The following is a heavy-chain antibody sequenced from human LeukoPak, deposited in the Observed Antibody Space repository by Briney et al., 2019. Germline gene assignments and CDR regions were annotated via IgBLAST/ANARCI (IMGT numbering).Heavy chain of an antibody. V-gene: IGHV4-59*05. CDR3: ARSVRQVVSTFDY. CDR2: IYYSGST. Sequence: PSETLSLTCTVSGGSISSYYWSWIRQPPGKGLEWIGSIYYSGSTYYNPSLKSRVTISVDTSKNQFSLKLSSVTAADTAVYYCARSVRQVVSTFDYWGQGTLVTVSS. CDR1: GGSISSYY. D-gene: IGHD3-22*01. J-gene: IGHJ4*02.